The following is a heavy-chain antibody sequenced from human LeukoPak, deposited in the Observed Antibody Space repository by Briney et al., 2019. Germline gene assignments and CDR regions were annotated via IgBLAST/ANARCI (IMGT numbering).Heavy chain of an antibody. V-gene: IGHV3-30-3*01. D-gene: IGHD3-3*01. Sequence: PGGFLRLSCAASGFTFGAYALHWVRRSPGKGLEWVGLILYDGSNEFYADSVKGRFTISRDNSKNTLYLQMNSLRAEDTAVYYCAREQLSRFGVVTPSDYWGQGTLVTVSS. CDR3: AREQLSRFGVVTPSDY. CDR2: ILYDGSNE. J-gene: IGHJ4*02. CDR1: GFTFGAYA.